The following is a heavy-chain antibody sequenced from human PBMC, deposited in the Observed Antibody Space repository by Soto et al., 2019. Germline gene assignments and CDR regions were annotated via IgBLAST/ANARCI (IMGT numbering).Heavy chain of an antibody. D-gene: IGHD3-22*01. J-gene: IGHJ6*02. CDR2: IIPIFGTA. V-gene: IGHV1-69*13. CDR1: GGTFSSYA. Sequence: GASVKVSCKASGGTFSSYAISWVRQAPGQGLEWMGGIIPIFGTANYAQKFQGRVTITADESTSTAYMELSSLRSEDTAVYYCARGSVIPYYYYGMDVRGQGTTVTVSS. CDR3: ARGSVIPYYYYGMDV.